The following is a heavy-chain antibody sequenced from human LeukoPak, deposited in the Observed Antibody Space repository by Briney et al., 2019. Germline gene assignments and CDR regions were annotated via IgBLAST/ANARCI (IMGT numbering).Heavy chain of an antibody. CDR3: ARVIGAGEEYDFWSGTKPFDY. J-gene: IGHJ4*02. CDR2: IYHSGST. V-gene: IGHV4-39*07. CDR1: GGSISSGSYY. Sequence: SETLSLTCTVSGGSISSGSYYWSWIRQPAGKGLEWIGSIYHSGSTYYNPSLKSRVTISVDTSKNQFSLKLSSVTAADTAVYYCARVIGAGEEYDFWSGTKPFDYWGQGTLVTVSS. D-gene: IGHD3-3*01.